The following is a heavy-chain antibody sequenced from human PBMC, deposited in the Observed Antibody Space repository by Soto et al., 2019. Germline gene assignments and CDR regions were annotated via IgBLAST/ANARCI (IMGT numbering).Heavy chain of an antibody. CDR2: IYPRDSDT. Sequence: GESLKISCKVSGDSFTGFWIGWVRQMPGKGLEWLGSIYPRDSDTRYSPSFQGQVTISADKSLSTAYLQWNSLQASDTAIYYCARQHPLDSRVWYTWGQGTLVTVYS. V-gene: IGHV5-51*01. CDR3: ARQHPLDSRVWYT. D-gene: IGHD6-19*01. CDR1: GDSFTGFW. J-gene: IGHJ4*02.